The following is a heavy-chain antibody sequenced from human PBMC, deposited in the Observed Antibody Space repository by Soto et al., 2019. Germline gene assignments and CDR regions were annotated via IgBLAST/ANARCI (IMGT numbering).Heavy chain of an antibody. J-gene: IGHJ4*02. CDR3: TRPGYSYVIDH. CDR1: GFTFSNYW. D-gene: IGHD5-18*01. CDR2: IKLDGSEQ. Sequence: GGSLRLSCAASGFTFSNYWISWVRQAPGRGLEWVANIKLDGSEQYYADSVKGRFTISRDNAKNSLYLQMNSLRAEDTAVYYCTRPGYSYVIDHWGRGTLVTVSS. V-gene: IGHV3-7*05.